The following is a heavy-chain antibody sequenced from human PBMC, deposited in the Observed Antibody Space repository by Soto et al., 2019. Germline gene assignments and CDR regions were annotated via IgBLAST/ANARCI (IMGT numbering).Heavy chain of an antibody. J-gene: IGHJ4*02. CDR3: AKDLTVGATEYYFDY. V-gene: IGHV3-30*18. CDR2: ISNDGRNK. CDR1: GFTFSSYG. D-gene: IGHD1-26*01. Sequence: QVQLVESGGGVVQPGRSLRLSCAASGFTFSSYGMHWVRQAPGKGLEWVAVISNDGRNKYYAGPVKGRFTVSRDNSKSTLYLELNSLRAEDTAVYYCAKDLTVGATEYYFDYWGQGTLVTVSS.